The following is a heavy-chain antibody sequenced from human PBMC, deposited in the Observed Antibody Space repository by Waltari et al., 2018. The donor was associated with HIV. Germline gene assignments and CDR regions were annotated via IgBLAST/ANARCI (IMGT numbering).Heavy chain of an antibody. CDR2: INGGTTGT. V-gene: IGHV3-23*01. Sequence: EVQLLESGGDLQQPGGSLRHSCAAAGFIFGSYVMSWVRQAPGRGLEWVSSINGGTTGTFYAYSVKGRFTISRDSSKNTLYLQMNSLRAEDTAVYYCAKDRSYDSSGYFDYWGEGTLVTVSS. CDR3: AKDRSYDSSGYFDY. J-gene: IGHJ4*02. CDR1: GFIFGSYV. D-gene: IGHD3-22*01.